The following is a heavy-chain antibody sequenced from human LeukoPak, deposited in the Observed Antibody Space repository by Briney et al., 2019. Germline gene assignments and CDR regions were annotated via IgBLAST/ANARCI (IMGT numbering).Heavy chain of an antibody. Sequence: PGGSLRLSCAASGFTFSSYSMNWVRQAPGKGLEWVSSISSSSSYIYYADSVKGRFTISRDNAKNSLYLQMNSLRAEDTAVYYCARDTLGSLMTTVTYFDYWGQGTLVTVSS. CDR2: ISSSSSYI. V-gene: IGHV3-21*01. CDR1: GFTFSSYS. J-gene: IGHJ4*02. CDR3: ARDTLGSLMTTVTYFDY. D-gene: IGHD4-17*01.